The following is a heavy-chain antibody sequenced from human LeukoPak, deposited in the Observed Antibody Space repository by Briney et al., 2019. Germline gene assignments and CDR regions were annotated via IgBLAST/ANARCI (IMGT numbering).Heavy chain of an antibody. CDR2: INSGGSST. CDR3: AREGGGDRRGAFDI. J-gene: IGHJ3*02. V-gene: IGHV3-74*01. Sequence: AGGSLRLTCTASAFTFSSYWMHWVRQAPGKGLVWVSHINSGGSSTSYADSVKGRFTISRENAENSFYLQMNSLRAGDTAVYYCAREGGGDRRGAFDIWGQGTMVTVSS. CDR1: AFTFSSYW. D-gene: IGHD2-21*02.